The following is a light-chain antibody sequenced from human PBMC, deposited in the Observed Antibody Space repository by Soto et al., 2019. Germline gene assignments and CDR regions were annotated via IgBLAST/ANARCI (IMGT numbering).Light chain of an antibody. Sequence: DIHWNQSPSFLSASVGDRVTITCRTSQAVPNNMAWYQQPPGKPPKIXIYEESPLQSGVQSLFSGRKSGTQCTLTIDSLQHEDFATYYCQQVKTYTRTFGGGTKVDI. CDR3: QQVKTYTRT. CDR2: EES. V-gene: IGKV1-9*01. J-gene: IGKJ4*01. CDR1: QAVPNN.